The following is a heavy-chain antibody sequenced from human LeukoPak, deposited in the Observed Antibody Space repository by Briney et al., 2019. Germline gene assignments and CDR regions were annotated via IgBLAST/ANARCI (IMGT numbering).Heavy chain of an antibody. CDR1: GGTFSSYA. D-gene: IGHD2-2*01. CDR2: IIPIFGIA. V-gene: IGHV1-69*04. J-gene: IGHJ5*02. CDR3: ASVGVVVPAASNWFDP. Sequence: SVKVSCKASGGTFSSYAISWVRQAPGQGLEWVGRIIPIFGIANYAQKFQGRVTITADKSTSTAYMELSSLRSEDTAVYYCASVGVVVPAASNWFDPWGQGTLVTVSS.